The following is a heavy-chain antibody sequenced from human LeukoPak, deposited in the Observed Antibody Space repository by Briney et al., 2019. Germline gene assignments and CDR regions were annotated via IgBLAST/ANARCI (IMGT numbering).Heavy chain of an antibody. D-gene: IGHD3-10*01. CDR2: INHSGST. Sequence: SSETLSLTCTVSGGSISSYYWSWIRQPPGKGLEWIGEINHSGSTNYNPSLKSRVTISVDTSKNQFSLKLSSVTAADTAVYYCARRRGYYYGSGSYPIDYWGQGTLVTVSS. J-gene: IGHJ4*02. CDR1: GGSISSYY. CDR3: ARRRGYYYGSGSYPIDY. V-gene: IGHV4-34*01.